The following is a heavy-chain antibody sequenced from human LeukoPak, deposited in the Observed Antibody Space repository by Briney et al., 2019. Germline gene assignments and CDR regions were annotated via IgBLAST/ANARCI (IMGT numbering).Heavy chain of an antibody. CDR3: ARVRYARDAYYFDY. V-gene: IGHV4-38-2*02. D-gene: IGHD5-12*01. CDR1: GYSISSGYH. Sequence: TSETLSLTCTVSGYSISSGYHWGWIRQPPGKGLEWIGSIYYSGSTYYNPSLKSRVTISVDTSKNQFSLKLSSVTAADTAVYYCARVRYARDAYYFDYWGQGTLVTVSS. CDR2: IYYSGST. J-gene: IGHJ4*02.